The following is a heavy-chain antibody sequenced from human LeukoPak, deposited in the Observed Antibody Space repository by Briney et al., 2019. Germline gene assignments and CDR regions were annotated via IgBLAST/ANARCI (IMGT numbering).Heavy chain of an antibody. J-gene: IGHJ4*02. CDR2: VYYSGST. CDR3: ARGKRWLQSTHFDY. CDR1: GGSISSYF. Sequence: SETLSLTCTVSGGSISSYFWSWVRQPPGKGLEWIGFVYYSGSTNYNPSLRSRVYISVETAKNQFSLKLFSLTAADTAVYYCARGKRWLQSTHFDYWGQGTLVTVSS. V-gene: IGHV4-59*01. D-gene: IGHD5-12*01.